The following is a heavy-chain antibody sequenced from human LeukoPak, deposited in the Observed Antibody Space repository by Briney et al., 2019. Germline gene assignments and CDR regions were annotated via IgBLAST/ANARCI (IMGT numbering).Heavy chain of an antibody. CDR2: ISASGQTI. J-gene: IGHJ4*02. Sequence: GGSLRLSCAASGFSFSTYTLNWVRQAPGKGLEWVSYISASGQTIYYADSVRGRFTISRDNAKNSLYLQMNSLRAEDTAVYYCARALDYYFDYWGQGTLVTVSS. CDR1: GFSFSTYT. CDR3: ARALDYYFDY. V-gene: IGHV3-48*03.